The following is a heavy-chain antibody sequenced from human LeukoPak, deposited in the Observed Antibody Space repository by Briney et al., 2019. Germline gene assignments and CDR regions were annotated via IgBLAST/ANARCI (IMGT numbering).Heavy chain of an antibody. D-gene: IGHD4-17*01. CDR3: ARTPDYGYPY. CDR2: ITSSGTTS. V-gene: IGHV3-11*01. J-gene: IGHJ4*02. Sequence: PGGTLRLSCTVSGFIISDHYMSWYRQSPGRGLEWISCITSSGTTSDNADSVKGRFTISRDNAKSSIYLQMNNLRVEETAVYYGARTPDYGYPYWGQGTLVTVSS. CDR1: GFIISDHY.